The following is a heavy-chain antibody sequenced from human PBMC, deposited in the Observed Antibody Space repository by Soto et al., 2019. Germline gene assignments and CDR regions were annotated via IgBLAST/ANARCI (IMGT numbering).Heavy chain of an antibody. CDR3: TRVSPDCSDGSCYPLN. Sequence: GGSLRLSCMASGFTFRDYAISWFRQAPGKGLQWVSFIRSNIYDGTTEYDASVKGRFTISRDDSNTIAYLQMNSLKTEDTGVYYCTRVSPDCSDGSCYPLNWRQGTLVTVSS. J-gene: IGHJ4*02. CDR1: GFTFRDYA. D-gene: IGHD2-15*01. CDR2: IRSNIYDGTT. V-gene: IGHV3-49*03.